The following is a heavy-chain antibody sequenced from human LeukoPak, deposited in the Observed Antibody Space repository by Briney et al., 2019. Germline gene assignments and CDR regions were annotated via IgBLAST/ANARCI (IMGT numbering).Heavy chain of an antibody. V-gene: IGHV1-8*01. CDR3: ARGPRHIRDSTTSYGMDV. CDR1: GYTFTSYD. CDR2: MNPNSGST. J-gene: IGHJ6*02. Sequence: GASVKVSCKASGYTFTSYDINWVRQATGQGLEWMGWMNPNSGSTGYAQKFQGRVTMTRNTSISTAYMELSSLRSEDTAVYYCARGPRHIRDSTTSYGMDVWGQGTTVTVSS. D-gene: IGHD2/OR15-2a*01.